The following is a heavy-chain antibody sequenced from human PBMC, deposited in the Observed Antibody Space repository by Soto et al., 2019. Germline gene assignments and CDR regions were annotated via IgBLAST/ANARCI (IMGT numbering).Heavy chain of an antibody. Sequence: GASVKVSCKASGGTFNKYSIDWVLQAPGQGPEWVGGIIPLFATPNYAQKFQGRVTITADEVTNTVYMDLRSLTSEDTGVYYCARQFDHDRSGYYYAYWGQGTQVTVSS. J-gene: IGHJ4*02. D-gene: IGHD3-22*01. CDR3: ARQFDHDRSGYYYAY. CDR2: IIPLFATP. CDR1: GGTFNKYS. V-gene: IGHV1-69*13.